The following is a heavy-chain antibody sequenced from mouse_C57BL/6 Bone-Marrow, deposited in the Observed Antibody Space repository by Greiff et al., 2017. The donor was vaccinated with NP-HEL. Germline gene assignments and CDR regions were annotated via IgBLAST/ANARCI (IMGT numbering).Heavy chain of an antibody. V-gene: IGHV3-8*01. CDR1: GYSITSDY. D-gene: IGHD2-2*01. J-gene: IGHJ4*01. CDR2: ISYSGST. Sequence: EVQRVESGPGLANPSQTLSLTCSVTGYSITSDYWNWIRKFPGNKLEYMGYISYSGSTYYNPSLKSRISITRDTSKNQYYLQLNSVTTEDTATYYCARSPLWLRRNYYAMDYWGQGTSVTVSS. CDR3: ARSPLWLRRNYYAMDY.